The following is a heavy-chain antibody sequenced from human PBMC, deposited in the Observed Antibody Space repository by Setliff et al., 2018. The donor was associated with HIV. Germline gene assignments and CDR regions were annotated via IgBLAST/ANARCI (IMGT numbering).Heavy chain of an antibody. CDR3: ARTPTGTTLYYYRLDV. D-gene: IGHD1-1*01. CDR1: GGTFSSYA. J-gene: IGHJ6*02. CDR2: ISAYNGNT. Sequence: ASVKVSCKASGGTFSSYAIHWVRQAPGQGLEWMGWISAYNGNTNYAQKLQGRVTMTTDTSTSTAYMELRSLRSDDTAVYYCARTPTGTTLYYYRLDVWGQGTTVTVSS. V-gene: IGHV1-18*01.